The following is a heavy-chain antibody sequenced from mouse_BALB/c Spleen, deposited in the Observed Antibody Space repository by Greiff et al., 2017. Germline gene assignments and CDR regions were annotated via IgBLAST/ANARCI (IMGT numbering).Heavy chain of an antibody. V-gene: IGHV7-3*02. CDR3: ARKGDYYAMDY. CDR1: GFTFTDYY. Sequence: EVHLVESGGGLVQPGGSLRLSCATSGFTFTDYYMSWVRQPPGKALEWLGFIRNKANGYTTEYSASVKGRFTISRDNSQSILYLQMNTLRAEDSATYYCARKGDYYAMDYWGQGTSVTVSS. J-gene: IGHJ4*01. CDR2: IRNKANGYTT.